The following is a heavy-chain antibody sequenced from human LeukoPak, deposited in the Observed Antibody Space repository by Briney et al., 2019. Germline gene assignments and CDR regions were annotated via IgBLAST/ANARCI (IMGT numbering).Heavy chain of an antibody. V-gene: IGHV3-30-3*01. CDR3: AMGTFTLDY. CDR1: GFTFSSYA. J-gene: IGHJ4*02. D-gene: IGHD3-16*01. Sequence: GGSLRLSCAASGFTFSSYAMHWVRQAPGKGLEWVAVISYDGTNKYYADSVKGRFTISRDSSKNTLYLQMNSLRADDTAVYYCAMGTFTLDYWGQGTLVTVSS. CDR2: ISYDGTNK.